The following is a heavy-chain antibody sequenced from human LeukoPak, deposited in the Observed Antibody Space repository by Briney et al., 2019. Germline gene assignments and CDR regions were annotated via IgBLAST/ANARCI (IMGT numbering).Heavy chain of an antibody. J-gene: IGHJ6*02. V-gene: IGHV1-69*01. CDR1: GGTFSSYA. Sequence: VASVKVSCKASGGTFSSYAISRVRQAPGQGLEWMGGIIPIFGTANYAQKFQGRVTITADESTSTAYMELSSLRFEDTAVYYCARDAPIAAEYYYYYYGMDVWGQGTTVTVSS. CDR3: ARDAPIAAEYYYYYYGMDV. CDR2: IIPIFGTA. D-gene: IGHD6-6*01.